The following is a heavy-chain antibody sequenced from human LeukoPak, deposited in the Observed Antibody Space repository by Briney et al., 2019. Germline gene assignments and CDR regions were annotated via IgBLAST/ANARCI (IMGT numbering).Heavy chain of an antibody. D-gene: IGHD5-24*01. CDR2: ISKDGNEK. J-gene: IGHJ4*02. V-gene: IGHV3-7*01. CDR1: GLPSVALL. CDR3: ARELLGHGYNSGDFDY. Sequence: PGGSWKLPGQPLGLPSVALLCHRFGRLQGKGLRGWATISKDGNEKYYVDSVKGRFTISRDNAKNSLYLQMNSLRAEDTAVYYCARELLGHGYNSGDFDYWGQGTLVTVSS.